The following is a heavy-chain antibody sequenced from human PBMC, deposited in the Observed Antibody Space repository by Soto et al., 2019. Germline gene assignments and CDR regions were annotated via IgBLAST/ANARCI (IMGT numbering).Heavy chain of an antibody. J-gene: IGHJ4*02. Sequence: QVQLQESGPGLVKPSGTLSLTCSVSGASISSGEWWSWVRRSPGKGLEWIGEIFHSGLINYNSSLESRVTSSVDKSNNHVSLEMRSVTAAGTAVYYCAGQFGRSYTLSFWGPGTLVTVSS. CDR1: GASISSGEW. D-gene: IGHD3-16*01. V-gene: IGHV4-4*02. CDR2: IFHSGLI. CDR3: AGQFGRSYTLSF.